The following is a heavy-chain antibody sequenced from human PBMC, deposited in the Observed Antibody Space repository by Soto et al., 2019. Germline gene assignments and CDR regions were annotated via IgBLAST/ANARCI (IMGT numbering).Heavy chain of an antibody. J-gene: IGHJ4*02. D-gene: IGHD3-3*01. V-gene: IGHV1-8*01. CDR2: MNPNSGNT. Sequence: ASVKVSCKASGYTFTSYDINWVRQATGQGLEWMGWMNPNSGNTGYAQKFQGRVTMTRNNSISTAYMELSSLRSEDTAVYYCARVSPTDNDFWSGYSQYYFDYWGQGTLVTVSS. CDR3: ARVSPTDNDFWSGYSQYYFDY. CDR1: GYTFTSYD.